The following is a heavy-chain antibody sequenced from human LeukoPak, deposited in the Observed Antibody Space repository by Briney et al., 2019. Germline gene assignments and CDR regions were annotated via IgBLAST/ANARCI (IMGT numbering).Heavy chain of an antibody. V-gene: IGHV1-18*01. CDR1: GYTFTSYG. CDR3: ARDPSYDSSGYPNWFDP. Sequence: ASVKVSCKASGYTFTSYGITWVRLAPGQGLEWMGWISAYNGITNYAQMFQGRVIMTTDTSTNTAYMELRSLRADDTAMYYCARDPSYDSSGYPNWFDPWGQGTLVTVSS. J-gene: IGHJ5*02. D-gene: IGHD3-22*01. CDR2: ISAYNGIT.